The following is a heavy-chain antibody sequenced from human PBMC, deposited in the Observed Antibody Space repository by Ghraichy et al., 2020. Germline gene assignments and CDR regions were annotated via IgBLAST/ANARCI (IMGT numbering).Heavy chain of an antibody. V-gene: IGHV4-59*08. J-gene: IGHJ4*02. CDR3: ARQVGGARRVDD. CDR1: GVSTSSYY. Sequence: ESLNISCTVSGVSTSSYYWSWIRQPPGKGLEWIGYVYYSGVTNYSPSLKSRATISVDTSKNQFALKLSSVTAADTAVYYCARQVGGARRVDDWGQGTLVTVSS. D-gene: IGHD3-16*01. CDR2: VYYSGVT.